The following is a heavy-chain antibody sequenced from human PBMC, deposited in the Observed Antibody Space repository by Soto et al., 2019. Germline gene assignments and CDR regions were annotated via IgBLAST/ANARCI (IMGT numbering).Heavy chain of an antibody. Sequence: VVSLRRSCSSSVFTFNTYVITLFLQAPVNWLEWVSTVSGSGGGTYYADSVKGRFTISRVNSKNTMYLQMSNLRAEDTAAYFCARIGQYCGGECYPEFEFWG. J-gene: IGHJ3*01. CDR3: ARIGQYCGGECYPEFEF. CDR2: VSGSGGGT. D-gene: IGHD2-21*01. CDR1: VFTFNTYV. V-gene: IGHV3-23*01.